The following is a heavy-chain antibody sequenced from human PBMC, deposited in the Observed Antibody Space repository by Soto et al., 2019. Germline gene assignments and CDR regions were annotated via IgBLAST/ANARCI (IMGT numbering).Heavy chain of an antibody. CDR3: ARDRTMGVSGMDV. J-gene: IGHJ6*02. D-gene: IGHD1-1*01. CDR2: IYPSDSDT. CDR1: GYNFAGYW. V-gene: IGHV5-51*01. Sequence: GESLKISCKGSGYNFAGYWITWVRQMPGKGLELMGIIYPSDSDTRYRPSIQGQVTISADKSISSAYLQWSSLRASDTAMYYCARDRTMGVSGMDVWGQGTTVTVSS.